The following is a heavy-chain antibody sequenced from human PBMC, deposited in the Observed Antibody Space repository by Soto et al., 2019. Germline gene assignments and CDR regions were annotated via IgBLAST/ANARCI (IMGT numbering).Heavy chain of an antibody. CDR1: GFTFSNYA. CDR3: AKRAFYGSGIPNYYGMDV. V-gene: IGHV3-23*01. CDR2: ISGTGGGT. Sequence: EVHLLESGGGLVQPGGSLRLSCAASGFTFSNYAMTWVRQAPGKGLEWVSVISGTGGGTNNADSAKGRFTTSRDNSKNTLYLQMNRLRAEDKAVYYCAKRAFYGSGIPNYYGMDVWGQGTAVTVSS. J-gene: IGHJ6*02. D-gene: IGHD3-10*01.